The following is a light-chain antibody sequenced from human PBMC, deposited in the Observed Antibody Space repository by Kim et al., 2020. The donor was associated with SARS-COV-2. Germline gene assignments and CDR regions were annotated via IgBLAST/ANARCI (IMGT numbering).Light chain of an antibody. CDR2: GAS. V-gene: IGKV3-15*01. CDR3: QQYNNWFPYT. J-gene: IGKJ2*01. Sequence: PGEGAIPPGRAGQSIGTNLARCHQKPGEAPRLLIYGASTRATGVPARISGSASGSDFTLTISTLQSGDFRIYYCQQYNNWFPYTFGQGTELEI. CDR1: QSIGTN.